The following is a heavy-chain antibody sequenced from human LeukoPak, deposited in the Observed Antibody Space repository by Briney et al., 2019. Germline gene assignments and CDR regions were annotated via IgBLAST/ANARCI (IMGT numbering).Heavy chain of an antibody. CDR3: AKDRRYCSGGSCREGYYYYYMDV. CDR2: ISYDGSNR. J-gene: IGHJ6*03. CDR1: GFTFSSYG. Sequence: PGGSLRLSCAASGFTFSSYGMHWVRQAPGKGLEWVAVISYDGSNRYYADSVKGRFTISRDTSKNTLYLQMNSLRAEDTAVYYCAKDRRYCSGGSCREGYYYYYMDVWGKGTTVTVSS. V-gene: IGHV3-30*18. D-gene: IGHD2-15*01.